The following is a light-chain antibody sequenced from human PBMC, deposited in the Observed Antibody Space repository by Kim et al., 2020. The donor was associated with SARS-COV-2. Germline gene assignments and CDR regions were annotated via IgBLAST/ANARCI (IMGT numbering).Light chain of an antibody. CDR3: QTGYST. Sequence: DIQMTQSPSSLSASGGDRVTITCRASQSISTYLNRYQQKPGKAPKLMIYGASNLTSGVPSRFSGSGSETDFTLTISTLQPEDFGTYYSQTGYSTFGQGTKLEI. CDR1: QSISTY. J-gene: IGKJ2*01. V-gene: IGKV1-39*01. CDR2: GAS.